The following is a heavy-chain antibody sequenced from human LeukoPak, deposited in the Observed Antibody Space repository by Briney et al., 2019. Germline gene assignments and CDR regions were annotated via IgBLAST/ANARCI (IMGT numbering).Heavy chain of an antibody. V-gene: IGHV1-24*01. CDR1: GYTLTELS. D-gene: IGHD3-3*01. J-gene: IGHJ4*02. CDR3: ATSIRFLGFDY. CDR2: FDPEDGDT. Sequence: ASVKVCCKVSGYTLTELSMHWVRQAPGKGLGWMGGFDPEDGDTIYAQKFQGRVTMTEDTSTDTAYMELSSLRSEDTAVYYCATSIRFLGFDYWGQGTLVTVSS.